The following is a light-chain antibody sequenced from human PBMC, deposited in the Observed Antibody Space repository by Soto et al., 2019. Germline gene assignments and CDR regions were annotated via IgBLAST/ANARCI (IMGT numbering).Light chain of an antibody. CDR3: QQYYSYPPWT. CDR2: DAT. J-gene: IGKJ1*01. V-gene: IGKV3-11*01. CDR1: QSVTWY. Sequence: EIVLTQSPATLSLSPGERATLSCRASQSVTWYLAWYQQKPGQAPRLLIYDATNRATGIPARFSGSGSGTDFTLTISSLEPEDFATYYCQQYYSYPPWTFGQGTKVEIK.